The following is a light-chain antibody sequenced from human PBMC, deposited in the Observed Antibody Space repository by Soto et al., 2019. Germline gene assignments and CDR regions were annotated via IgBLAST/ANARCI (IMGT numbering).Light chain of an antibody. CDR2: WAS. V-gene: IGKV4-1*01. Sequence: DIVMTQSPDSLAVSLGARATINCKSSQSVLYSSNNENYLAWYQQKPGQPPKLLIYWASTRESGVPDRFSGSGSGTDFTLTISSLQAEDVAVYYCQQYYSTPRTFGQGTKVEIK. CDR1: QSVLYSSNNENY. CDR3: QQYYSTPRT. J-gene: IGKJ1*01.